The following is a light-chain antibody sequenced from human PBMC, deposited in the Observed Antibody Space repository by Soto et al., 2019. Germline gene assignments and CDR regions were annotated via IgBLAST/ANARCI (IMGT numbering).Light chain of an antibody. V-gene: IGKV3-20*01. CDR3: QQYGSAPST. Sequence: EIVLTQSPGTLSLSPGERATLSCRASQSVSSNYLAWYQQKPGQAPRLLIYGASSRATGIPDTFSGSGSGTDFTLTISRLEPEDFAVYSCQQYGSAPSTFGGGTKVEIK. CDR2: GAS. CDR1: QSVSSNY. J-gene: IGKJ4*01.